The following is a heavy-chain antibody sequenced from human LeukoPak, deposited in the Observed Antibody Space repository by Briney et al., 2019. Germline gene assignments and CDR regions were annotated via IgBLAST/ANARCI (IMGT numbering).Heavy chain of an antibody. D-gene: IGHD3/OR15-3a*01. Sequence: GGSLRLSCAASGFTFSNAWMTWVRQAPGKGLEWVGRILRKTDGGTTDYAAPVKGRFSISRDDSKNTLYSQMNSLKTEDTAVYYCSTDSYDLWGHGTLVLVSS. CDR3: STDSYDL. J-gene: IGHJ4*01. V-gene: IGHV3-15*01. CDR2: ILRKTDGGTT. CDR1: GFTFSNAW.